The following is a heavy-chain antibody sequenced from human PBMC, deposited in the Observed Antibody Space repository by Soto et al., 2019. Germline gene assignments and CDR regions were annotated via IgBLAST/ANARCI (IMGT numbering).Heavy chain of an antibody. CDR3: ARGVSRDYYGTVYFDS. V-gene: IGHV1-69*12. CDR1: GGTFSSYA. CDR2: IIPIFGTA. Sequence: QVQLVQSGAEVKKPGSSVKVSCKASGGTFSSYAISWVRQAPGQGLEWMGGIIPIFGTANYAQKFQGRVTLTADESTSTADMELSSLRSEDTAVYYCARGVSRDYYGTVYFDSWGQGTLVTVSS. J-gene: IGHJ4*02. D-gene: IGHD3-10*01.